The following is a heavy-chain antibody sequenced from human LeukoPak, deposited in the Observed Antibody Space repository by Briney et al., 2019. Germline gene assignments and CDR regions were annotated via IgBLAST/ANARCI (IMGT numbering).Heavy chain of an antibody. CDR1: GFTFSSYA. D-gene: IGHD6-13*01. J-gene: IGHJ4*02. CDR3: AKDSVEAAGSPKDY. Sequence: GGSLRLSCAASGFTFSSYAMSWVSQAPGKGLEWVSAISGSGGSTYYADSVKGRFTISRDNSKNTLYLQMNSLRAEDTAVYYCAKDSVEAAGSPKDYWGQGTLVTVSS. CDR2: ISGSGGST. V-gene: IGHV3-23*01.